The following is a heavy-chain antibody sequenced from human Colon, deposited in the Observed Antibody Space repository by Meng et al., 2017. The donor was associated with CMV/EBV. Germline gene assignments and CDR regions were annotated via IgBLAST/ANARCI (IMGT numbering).Heavy chain of an antibody. D-gene: IGHD2-8*02. CDR3: AKIRKGGYCSGGSCFDT. CDR1: GFVFSDYA. Sequence: GESLKISCAASGFVFSDYAMTWARQAPGKGLEWVSFISDSLYTNYADPVKGRFTISRDNSKNTVFLQMTSLRADDTGIYFCAKIRKGGYCSGGSCFDTWGQGTQVTVSS. V-gene: IGHV3-23*01. CDR2: ISDSLYT. J-gene: IGHJ5*02.